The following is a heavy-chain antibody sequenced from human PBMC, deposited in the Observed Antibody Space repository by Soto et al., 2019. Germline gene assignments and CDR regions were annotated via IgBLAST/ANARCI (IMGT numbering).Heavy chain of an antibody. CDR3: ARHRVETSSSGGGFDP. Sequence: SETLSLTSTVSGGSISSSSYYWGWIRQPPGKGLEWIASIYSSGRTFYTPSLKSRVTISVDTSKTQFSLKLTSVTAADTAVYYCARHRVETSSSGGGFDPSGQGTSVPVSS. D-gene: IGHD6-6*01. V-gene: IGHV4-39*01. CDR2: IYSSGRT. CDR1: GGSISSSSYY. J-gene: IGHJ5*02.